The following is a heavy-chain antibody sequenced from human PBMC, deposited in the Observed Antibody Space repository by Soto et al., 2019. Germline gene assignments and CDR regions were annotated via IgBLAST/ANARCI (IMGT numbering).Heavy chain of an antibody. CDR3: ARDLEQQLVPLDYYGMDV. CDR2: ISSSSSYI. D-gene: IGHD6-13*01. V-gene: IGHV3-21*01. Sequence: PGGSLRLSCAASGFTFISYSINFFRQAPCKWLEWVSSISSSSSYIYYADSVKGRFTISRDNAKNSLYLQMNSLRAEDTAVYYCARDLEQQLVPLDYYGMDVWGQGTTVTVSS. CDR1: GFTFISYS. J-gene: IGHJ6*02.